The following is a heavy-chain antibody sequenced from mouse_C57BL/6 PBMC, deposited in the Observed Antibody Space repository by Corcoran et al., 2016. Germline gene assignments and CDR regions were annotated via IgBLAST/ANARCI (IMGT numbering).Heavy chain of an antibody. J-gene: IGHJ3*01. CDR3: ARDGDGYLAWFAY. CDR1: GYSITSGYY. CDR2: ISYDGSN. V-gene: IGHV3-6*01. D-gene: IGHD2-3*01. Sequence: DVQLQESGPGLVKPSQSLSLTCSVTGYSITSGYYWNWIRQFPGNKLEWMGYISYDGSNNYNPSLKNRISITRDTSKNQFFLKLNSVTTEDTATYYCARDGDGYLAWFAYWGQGTLVTVSA.